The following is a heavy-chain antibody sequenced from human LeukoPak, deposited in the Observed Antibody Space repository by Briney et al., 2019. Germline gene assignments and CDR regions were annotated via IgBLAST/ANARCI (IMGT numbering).Heavy chain of an antibody. CDR2: ISSSSSYI. CDR3: ARDRTYYYDSSGSFLDH. V-gene: IGHV3-21*01. CDR1: GFTFSSYS. D-gene: IGHD3-22*01. J-gene: IGHJ5*02. Sequence: PGGSLRLSCAASGFTFSSYSMNWVRQAPGRGLEWVSSISSSSSYIYYADSVKGRFTISRDNAKNSLYLQMNSLRAEDTAVYYCARDRTYYYDSSGSFLDHWGQGTLVTVSS.